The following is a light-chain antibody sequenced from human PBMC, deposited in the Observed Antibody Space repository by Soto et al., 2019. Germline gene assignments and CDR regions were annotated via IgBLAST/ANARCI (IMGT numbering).Light chain of an antibody. CDR3: SSFTSRFTFV. CDR2: EVS. Sequence: QSALTQPPSASGSPGQSVTISCTGTSSDVGGYNYVSWYQQHPGKAPKLMIYEVSKRPSGVPDRFSGSKSGNTASLTVSGLQPEDEADYYCSSFTSRFTFVFGTGTKVTV. V-gene: IGLV2-8*01. J-gene: IGLJ1*01. CDR1: SSDVGGYNY.